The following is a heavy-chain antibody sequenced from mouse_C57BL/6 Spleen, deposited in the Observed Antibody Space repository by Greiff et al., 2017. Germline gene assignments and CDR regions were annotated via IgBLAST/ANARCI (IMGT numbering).Heavy chain of an antibody. CDR2: ISYDGSN. CDR1: GYSITSGYY. CDR3: GREGVDE. J-gene: IGHJ2*01. V-gene: IGHV3-6*01. Sequence: EVKLLVSGPGLVKPSQSLSLTCSVTGYSITSGYYCNWIRQFPGNTLEWLGYISYDGSNNQNPSLKNRISIARDTAQNQFFLKLNSVTTEDTATYYCGREGVDEWGDGNTPTVSA.